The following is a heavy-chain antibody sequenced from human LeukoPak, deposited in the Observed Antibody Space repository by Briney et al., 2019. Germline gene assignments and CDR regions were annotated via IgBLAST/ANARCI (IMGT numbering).Heavy chain of an antibody. CDR1: GGTFSSYA. V-gene: IGHV1-69*04. CDR2: IIPILGIA. Sequence: ASVKVSCKASGGTFSSYAISWVRQAPGQGLEWMGRIIPILGIANYAQKFQGRVTITADKSTSTAYMELSSLRSEDTAVYYCARDGAFMVPGAFDIWGQRTMVTVSS. CDR3: ARDGAFMVPGAFDI. J-gene: IGHJ3*02. D-gene: IGHD3-10*01.